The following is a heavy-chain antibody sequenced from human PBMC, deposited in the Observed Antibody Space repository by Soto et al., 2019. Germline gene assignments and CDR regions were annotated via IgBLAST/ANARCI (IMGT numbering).Heavy chain of an antibody. J-gene: IGHJ4*02. CDR2: IIPTLGIA. D-gene: IGHD6-13*01. Sequence: SVKVSCKASGGTFSSYTISWVRQAPGQGLEWMGRIIPTLGIANYAQKFQGRVTITADKSTSTAYMELSSLRSEDTAVYYCAREVPRSSHIDYSGQGTLVTVSS. CDR3: AREVPRSSHIDY. V-gene: IGHV1-69*04. CDR1: GGTFSSYT.